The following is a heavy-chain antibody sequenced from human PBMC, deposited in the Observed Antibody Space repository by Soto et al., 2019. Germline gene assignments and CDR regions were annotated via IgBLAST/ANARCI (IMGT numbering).Heavy chain of an antibody. V-gene: IGHV4-39*01. Sequence: QLQLQESGPGLVKPSETLSLTCTVSRGSISSNNYYWGWIRQPPGKGQEWIGTIFYSGSTYYNPSLKSRVSISVDTSKNEFSLKLNSVTAADTAVNYCARHSTEQWLSAGYNFDYWGQGTLVTVSS. J-gene: IGHJ4*02. CDR2: IFYSGST. CDR3: ARHSTEQWLSAGYNFDY. D-gene: IGHD6-19*01. CDR1: RGSISSNNYY.